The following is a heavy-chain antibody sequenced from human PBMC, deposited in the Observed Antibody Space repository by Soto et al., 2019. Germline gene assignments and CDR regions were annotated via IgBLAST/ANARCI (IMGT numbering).Heavy chain of an antibody. V-gene: IGHV3-23*01. CDR3: AVHLGQNYYTMDV. CDR2: ITGSGGRA. J-gene: IGHJ6*02. CDR1: VFTFSNFV. Sequence: GALRVSCAASVFTFSNFVMSWVRHIPGKGLHWVSGITGSGGRAYYADSVKGRFTISRDNSRNTLYLQLSRLGAEDTAMYHCAVHLGQNYYTMDVWGQGTTVTVSS.